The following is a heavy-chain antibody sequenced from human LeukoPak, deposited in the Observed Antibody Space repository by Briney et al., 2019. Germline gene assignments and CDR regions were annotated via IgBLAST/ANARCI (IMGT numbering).Heavy chain of an antibody. V-gene: IGHV3-23*01. CDR3: AKIPSGYYDSSGYYPFDY. J-gene: IGHJ4*02. CDR2: ISGSGGST. CDR1: GFTFSTCA. Sequence: GGSLRLSCAASGFTFSTCAMSWVRQAPGKGLEWVSAISGSGGSTYYADSVKGRFTISRDNSKNTLYLQMDSLRAEDTAVYYCAKIPSGYYDSSGYYPFDYWGQGTLVTVSS. D-gene: IGHD3-22*01.